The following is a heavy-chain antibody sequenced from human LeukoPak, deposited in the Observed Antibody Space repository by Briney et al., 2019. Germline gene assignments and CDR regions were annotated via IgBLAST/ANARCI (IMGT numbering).Heavy chain of an antibody. J-gene: IGHJ4*02. CDR1: GGSISSSSYY. D-gene: IGHD3-22*01. CDR3: AREHYYDSSGYYPDY. CDR2: IYYSGST. Sequence: PSETLSLTCTVSGGSISSSSYYWGWIRQPPGKGLEWIGSIYYSGSTYYNPSLKSRVTISVDTSENQFSLKLSSVTAADTAVYYCAREHYYDSSGYYPDYWGQGTLVTVSS. V-gene: IGHV4-39*07.